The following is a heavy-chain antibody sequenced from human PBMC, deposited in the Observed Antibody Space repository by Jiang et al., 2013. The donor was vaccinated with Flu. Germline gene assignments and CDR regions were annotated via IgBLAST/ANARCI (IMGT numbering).Heavy chain of an antibody. J-gene: IGHJ4*02. V-gene: IGHV1-3*01. CDR3: ARETGGSWGSYFDY. Sequence: GAEVKKPGASVKVSCKASGYTFTSYAMHWVRQAPGQRLEWMGWINAGNGNTKYSQKFQGRVTITRDTSASTAYMELSSLRSEDTAVYYCARETGGSWGSYFDYWGQGTLVTVSS. CDR2: INAGNGNT. CDR1: GYTFTSYA. D-gene: IGHD6-13*01.